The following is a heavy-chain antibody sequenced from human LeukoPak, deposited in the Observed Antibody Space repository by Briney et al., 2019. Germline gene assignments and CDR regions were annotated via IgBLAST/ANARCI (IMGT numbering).Heavy chain of an antibody. Sequence: GGSLRLSCAASGFTFSSYWMSWVRQAPGKGLEWVANMKQDGSDLYYVDSVKGRFTISRDNAKNSLYLQMNSLRAEDTAVYYCARDSFDWIRSYFDYWGQGTLVTVSS. V-gene: IGHV3-7*01. J-gene: IGHJ4*02. CDR1: GFTFSSYW. CDR3: ARDSFDWIRSYFDY. CDR2: MKQDGSDL. D-gene: IGHD3-9*01.